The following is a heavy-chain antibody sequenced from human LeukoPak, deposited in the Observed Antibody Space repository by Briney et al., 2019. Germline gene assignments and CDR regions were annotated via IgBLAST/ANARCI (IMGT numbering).Heavy chain of an antibody. D-gene: IGHD1-26*01. CDR1: GGSISSYY. Sequence: SETLSLTCTVSGGSISSYYWSWIRQPPGKGPEWIGYIYYSGSTNYNPSLKSRVTISVDTSKNQFSLKLSSVTAADTAVYYCARVNGGSYFDYWGQGTLVTVSS. J-gene: IGHJ4*02. CDR3: ARVNGGSYFDY. CDR2: IYYSGST. V-gene: IGHV4-59*01.